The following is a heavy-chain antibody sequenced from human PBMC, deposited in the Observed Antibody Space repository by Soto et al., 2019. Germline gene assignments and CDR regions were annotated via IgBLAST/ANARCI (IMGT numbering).Heavy chain of an antibody. D-gene: IGHD6-19*01. J-gene: IGHJ4*02. CDR2: ISGSGGST. V-gene: IGHV3-23*01. Sequence: EVQLLESGGGLVQPGGSLRLSCAASGFTFSSYAMSWVRQAPGKGLEWVSAISGSGGSTYYADSVKGRFTISRDNSKNTLNQQMNSLRAEDTAVYYCAKDRGAVAGTGGDYWGQGTLVTVSS. CDR1: GFTFSSYA. CDR3: AKDRGAVAGTGGDY.